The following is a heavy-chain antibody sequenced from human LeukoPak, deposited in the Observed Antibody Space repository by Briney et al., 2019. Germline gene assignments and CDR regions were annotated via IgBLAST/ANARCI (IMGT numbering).Heavy chain of an antibody. CDR1: GFTFSTYA. CDR2: ISGSVGST. Sequence: GGSLRLSCAASGFTFSTYAMSWVRQAPGKVLEWVSAISGSVGSTYYADSVKGRFTISRDNSKNTLYLQMNSLRAEDTAVYYCAKDSDYYYYMDVWGTGTTVTVSS. V-gene: IGHV3-23*01. J-gene: IGHJ6*03. CDR3: AKDSDYYYYMDV.